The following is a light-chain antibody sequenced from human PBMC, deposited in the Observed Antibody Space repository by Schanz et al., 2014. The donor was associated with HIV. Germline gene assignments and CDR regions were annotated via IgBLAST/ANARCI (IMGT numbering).Light chain of an antibody. CDR2: EVS. V-gene: IGLV2-23*02. CDR1: SSDVGSYNL. Sequence: QSALTQPASVSGSPGQSITISCTGTSSDVGSYNLVSWYQQHPGKAPKLMIYEVSKRPSGVSNRFSGSKSGNTASLTISGLQAADEADYYCASFSTSDTPIFGTGTKLTVL. J-gene: IGLJ1*01. CDR3: ASFSTSDTPI.